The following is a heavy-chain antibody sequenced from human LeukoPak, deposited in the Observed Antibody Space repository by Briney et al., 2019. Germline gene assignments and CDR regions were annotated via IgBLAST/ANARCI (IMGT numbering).Heavy chain of an antibody. J-gene: IGHJ4*02. CDR1: GYTFDNYG. V-gene: IGHV3-23*01. Sequence: GGSLRLSCAASGYTFDNYGMSWVRQAPGKGLEWVGSVNADGGNTYYADSVKGRFTISRDNSKSTLILQMNSLRVEDTALYYCTKRVKYGGTWDHFADWGQGTLVTVSS. CDR3: TKRVKYGGTWDHFAD. D-gene: IGHD1-26*01. CDR2: VNADGGNT.